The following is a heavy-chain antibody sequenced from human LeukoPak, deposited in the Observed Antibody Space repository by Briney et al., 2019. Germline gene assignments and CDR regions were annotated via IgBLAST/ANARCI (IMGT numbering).Heavy chain of an antibody. CDR3: AGRSSGFTRGAFDI. Sequence: GASVKVSCKASGGTFSSYAISWVRQAPGQGLEWMGGIIPIFGTANYAQKFQGRVTITADESTSTAYMELSSLRSEDTAVYYCAGRSSGFTRGAFDIWGQGTMVTVSS. CDR1: GGTFSSYA. V-gene: IGHV1-69*13. CDR2: IIPIFGTA. D-gene: IGHD6-19*01. J-gene: IGHJ3*02.